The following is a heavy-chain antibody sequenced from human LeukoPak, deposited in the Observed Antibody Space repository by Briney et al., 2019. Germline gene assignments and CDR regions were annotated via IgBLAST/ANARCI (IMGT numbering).Heavy chain of an antibody. CDR2: ISYDGSNK. Sequence: GGSLRLSCAASGFTFSSYGMHWVRQAPGKGLEWVAVISYDGSNKYYADSVKGRFTISRDNSKNTLYLQMNSLRAEDTAVYYCAKDFLSAVSGAPYYFDYWGQGTLVTVSS. D-gene: IGHD5/OR15-5a*01. V-gene: IGHV3-30*18. CDR3: AKDFLSAVSGAPYYFDY. J-gene: IGHJ4*02. CDR1: GFTFSSYG.